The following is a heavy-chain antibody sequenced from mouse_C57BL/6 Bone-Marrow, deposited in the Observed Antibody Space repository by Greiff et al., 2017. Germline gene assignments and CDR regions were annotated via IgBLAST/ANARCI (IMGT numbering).Heavy chain of an antibody. J-gene: IGHJ1*03. V-gene: IGHV1-82*01. Sequence: VQGVESGPELVKPGASVKISCKASGYAFSSSWMNWVKQRPGKGLEWIGRIYPGDGDTNYNGKFKGKATLTADKSSSTAYMQLSSLTSEDSAVYFCARSRWLLGYFDVWGTGTTVTVSS. CDR3: ARSRWLLGYFDV. D-gene: IGHD2-3*01. CDR2: IYPGDGDT. CDR1: GYAFSSSW.